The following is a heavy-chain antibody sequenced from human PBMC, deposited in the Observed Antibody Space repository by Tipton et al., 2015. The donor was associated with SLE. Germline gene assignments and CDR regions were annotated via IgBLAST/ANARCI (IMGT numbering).Heavy chain of an antibody. CDR2: MFYSGST. J-gene: IGHJ2*01. Sequence: TLSLTCIVSGGSIRSSSYYLGWIRQPPGKGLEWIGSMFYSGSTSYHVSLESRVTISVDTSQNQFSLKLTSVTAADTAVYYCARRNRDFDLFTGYFFDLWGRGTLVTVSS. CDR1: GGSIRSSSYY. V-gene: IGHV4-39*01. D-gene: IGHD3-22*01. CDR3: ARRNRDFDLFTGYFFDL.